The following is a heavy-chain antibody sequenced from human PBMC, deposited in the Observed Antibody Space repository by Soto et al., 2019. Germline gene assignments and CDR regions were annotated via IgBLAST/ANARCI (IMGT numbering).Heavy chain of an antibody. V-gene: IGHV1-69*02. D-gene: IGHD5-12*01. Sequence: QVQLVQSGAEVKKPGSSVKVSCKASGGTFSSYTISWVRQAPGQGLEWMGRIIPILGIANYAQKFQGRVTITADKSTSTAYMELSSLRSEDTAVYYCARGRDGYTRGFDYWGQGTLVTVSS. CDR1: GGTFSSYT. J-gene: IGHJ4*02. CDR2: IIPILGIA. CDR3: ARGRDGYTRGFDY.